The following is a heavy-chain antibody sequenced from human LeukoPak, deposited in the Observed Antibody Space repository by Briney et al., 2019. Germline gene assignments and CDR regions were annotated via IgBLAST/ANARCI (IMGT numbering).Heavy chain of an antibody. J-gene: IGHJ4*02. CDR3: AKVITYDSSGYYRHPDY. D-gene: IGHD3-22*01. CDR1: GFTFRSYG. Sequence: GRSLRLSCAASGFTFRSYGMHWVRQAPGKGLEWVAVISYDTNIKSYADSMKGRFTISRDNSKNTLYLQMNSLRAEDTAVYYCAKVITYDSSGYYRHPDYWGQGTLVTVSS. V-gene: IGHV3-30*18. CDR2: ISYDTNIK.